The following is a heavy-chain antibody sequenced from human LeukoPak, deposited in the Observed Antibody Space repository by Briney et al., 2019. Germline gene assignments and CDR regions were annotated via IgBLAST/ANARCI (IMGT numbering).Heavy chain of an antibody. J-gene: IGHJ4*02. Sequence: GGSLRLSCAASGYTFSGSAMHWVREASGKGLEWVGRIRSKANSYATAYAASVKGRFTISRDDSKNTAYLQMNSLKTEDTAVYYCTGFIAVAGKVDYWGQGTLVTVSS. CDR2: IRSKANSYAT. D-gene: IGHD6-19*01. CDR3: TGFIAVAGKVDY. CDR1: GYTFSGSA. V-gene: IGHV3-73*01.